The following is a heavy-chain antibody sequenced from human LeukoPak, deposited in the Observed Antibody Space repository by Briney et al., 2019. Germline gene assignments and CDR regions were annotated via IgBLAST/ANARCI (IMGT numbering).Heavy chain of an antibody. D-gene: IGHD6-13*01. CDR1: GGSFSGYY. J-gene: IGHJ3*02. CDR3: ARVRQQSAFDI. CDR2: INHSGST. V-gene: IGHV4-34*01. Sequence: SETLSLTCTVYGGSFSGYYWSWIRQPPGKGLEWIGEINHSGSTNYNPSLKSRVTISVDTSKNQFSLKLSSVTAADTAVYYCARVRQQSAFDIWGQGTMVTVSS.